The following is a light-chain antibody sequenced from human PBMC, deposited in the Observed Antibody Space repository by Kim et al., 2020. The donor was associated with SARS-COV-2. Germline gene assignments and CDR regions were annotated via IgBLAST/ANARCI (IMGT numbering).Light chain of an antibody. J-gene: IGKJ2*03. CDR1: QSIGRK. CDR2: FAS. V-gene: IGKV1-39*01. CDR3: QQSVKIPYS. Sequence: ASVGDSITITCRASQSIGRKLNWYQQKPGKAPKILIYFASSLQGGVPSRFSGSGSETDFTLIISSLQPEDFGTYYCQQSVKIPYSFGQGTKVDIK.